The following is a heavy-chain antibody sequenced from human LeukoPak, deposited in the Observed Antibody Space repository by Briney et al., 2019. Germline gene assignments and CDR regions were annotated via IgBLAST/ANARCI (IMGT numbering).Heavy chain of an antibody. CDR1: GYTFTGYY. CDR2: INPNSGGT. D-gene: IGHD3-9*01. Sequence: SVSLSCKSSGYTFTGYYMHWVRRAPGQGLEWMGWINPNSGGTNYAQKFQGRVTMTRETAISTAYMELSRLRSYETAVYYCARDDYDILYGYYTGLDYWGQGTLGTDSS. CDR3: ARDDYDILYGYYTGLDY. V-gene: IGHV1-2*02. J-gene: IGHJ4*02.